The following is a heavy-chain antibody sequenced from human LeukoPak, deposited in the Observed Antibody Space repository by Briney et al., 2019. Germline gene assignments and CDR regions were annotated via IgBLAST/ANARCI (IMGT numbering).Heavy chain of an antibody. D-gene: IGHD3-22*01. CDR2: ITPIFGTA. J-gene: IGHJ5*02. CDR3: ASSYDGYYYDSSGYYA. CDR1: GGTLSSYA. Sequence: ASVKVSCKASGGTLSSYAISWVRQAPGQGLEWMGGITPIFGTANYAQKFQGRVTITTDESTSTAYMELSSLRSEDTAVYYCASSYDGYYYDSSGYYAWGQGTPVTVSS. V-gene: IGHV1-69*05.